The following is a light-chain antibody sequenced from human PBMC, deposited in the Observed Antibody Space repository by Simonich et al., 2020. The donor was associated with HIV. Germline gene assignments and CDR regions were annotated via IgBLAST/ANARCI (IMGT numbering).Light chain of an antibody. CDR3: QQYGSSPLT. V-gene: IGKV3-20*01. Sequence: EIVLTQSPGPLSLSPGERATLSCRASQSVSSSYLAWYQQKPGQAPRLLIYGASGRATGIPDRFSGSGSGTDFTLTISRLEPEDFVVYYCQQYGSSPLTFGGGTKVEIK. J-gene: IGKJ4*01. CDR1: QSVSSSY. CDR2: GAS.